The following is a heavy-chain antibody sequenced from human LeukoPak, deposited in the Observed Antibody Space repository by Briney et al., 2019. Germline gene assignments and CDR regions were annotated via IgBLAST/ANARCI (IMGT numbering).Heavy chain of an antibody. V-gene: IGHV3-33*01. D-gene: IGHD4-17*01. Sequence: GRSLRLSCAASGFTFSSYGMHWVRQAPGKGLEWVAVIWYDGSNKYYADSVKGRFTISRDNSKNTLYLQMNSLGAEDTAVYYCARGGTDYGDYSWAFDIWGQGTMVTVSS. CDR1: GFTFSSYG. J-gene: IGHJ3*02. CDR2: IWYDGSNK. CDR3: ARGGTDYGDYSWAFDI.